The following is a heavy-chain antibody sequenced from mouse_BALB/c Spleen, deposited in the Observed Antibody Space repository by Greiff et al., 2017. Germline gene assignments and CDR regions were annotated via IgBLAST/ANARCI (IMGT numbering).Heavy chain of an antibody. D-gene: IGHD3-1*01. CDR2: ISYDGSN. Sequence: EVQLVESGPGLVKPSQSLSLTCSVTGYSITSGYYWNWIRQFPGNKLEWMGYISYDGSNNYNPSLKNRISITRDTSKNQFFLKLNSVTTEDTATYYCARAGARATWFAYWGQGTLVTVSA. CDR3: ARAGARATWFAY. V-gene: IGHV3-6*02. J-gene: IGHJ3*01. CDR1: GYSITSGYY.